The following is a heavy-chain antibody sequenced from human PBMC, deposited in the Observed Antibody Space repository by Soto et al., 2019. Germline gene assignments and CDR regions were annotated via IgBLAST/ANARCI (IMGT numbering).Heavy chain of an antibody. CDR2: IWYDGSNK. CDR1: GFTFSSYG. J-gene: IGHJ4*02. Sequence: GGSLRLSCAASGFTFSSYGMHWVRQAPGKGLEWVAVIWYDGSNKYYADSVKGRFTISRDNSKNTLYLQMNSLRAEDTAVYYCAREIPGSGWLQSSHDYWGQGTLVTVSS. V-gene: IGHV3-33*01. D-gene: IGHD6-19*01. CDR3: AREIPGSGWLQSSHDY.